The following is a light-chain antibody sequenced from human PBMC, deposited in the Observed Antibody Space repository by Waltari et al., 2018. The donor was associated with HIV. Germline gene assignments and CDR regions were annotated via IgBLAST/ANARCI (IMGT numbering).Light chain of an antibody. J-gene: IGLJ1*01. Sequence: SYVLTQPPSVPVAPGQTARITCGGHDIGSQSVQWYQQKPGQAPVLVVYDDRDRPSGIPERFSGSNFGSTATPTISRVEAGDEADYYCQVWHRDSEHYVFGTGTKVTVL. CDR1: DIGSQS. V-gene: IGLV3-21*02. CDR2: DDR. CDR3: QVWHRDSEHYV.